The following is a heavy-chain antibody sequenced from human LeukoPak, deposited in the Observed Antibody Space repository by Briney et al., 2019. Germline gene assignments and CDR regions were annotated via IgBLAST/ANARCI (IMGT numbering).Heavy chain of an antibody. CDR1: GYSFTSYW. J-gene: IGHJ4*02. V-gene: IGHV5-51*01. CDR2: IYPGDSDT. D-gene: IGHD1-26*01. CDR3: ARTTIVGATIGDWYYFDY. Sequence: GESLKISCKGSGYSFTSYWIGWVRQMPGKGLEWMGIIYPGDSDTRYSPSFQGQVTISADKSISTAYLQWSSLKASDTAVYYCARTTIVGATIGDWYYFDYWGQGTLVTVSS.